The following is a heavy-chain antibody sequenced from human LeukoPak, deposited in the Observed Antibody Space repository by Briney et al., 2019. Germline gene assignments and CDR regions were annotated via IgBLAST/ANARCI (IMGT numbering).Heavy chain of an antibody. V-gene: IGHV4-59*01. D-gene: IGHD1-26*01. CDR1: GGSISSYY. J-gene: IGHJ3*02. CDR3: AREYSGSYTDAFDI. Sequence: SETLSLTCTVSGGSISSYYWSWIRQPPGKGLEWIGYIYYSGSTNYNPSLKSRVTISVDTSKNQFSLKLSSVTAADTAVYYCAREYSGSYTDAFDIWGRGTMVTVSS. CDR2: IYYSGST.